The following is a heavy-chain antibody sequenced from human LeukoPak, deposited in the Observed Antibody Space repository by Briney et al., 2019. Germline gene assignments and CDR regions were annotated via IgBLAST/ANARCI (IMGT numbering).Heavy chain of an antibody. CDR1: GFTVNNNY. J-gene: IGHJ5*02. D-gene: IGHD2-15*01. CDR2: IYSGGST. Sequence: GGSLRLSCAASGFTVNNNYMSWVRQAPGKGLEWVSVIYSGGSTYYADYVKCRFTIFRANSKTTLYLQMNSLRAEDTAVYYCARAYSSRTGNWFDPWGEGTLVTVSS. CDR3: ARAYSSRTGNWFDP. V-gene: IGHV3-53*01.